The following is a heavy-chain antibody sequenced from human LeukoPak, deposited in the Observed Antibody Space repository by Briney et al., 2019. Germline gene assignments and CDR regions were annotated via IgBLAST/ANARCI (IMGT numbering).Heavy chain of an antibody. Sequence: SETLSLTCTVSGGYISSYYWSWIRQPPGKGLEWIGDIYYTGSTNYNPSLKSRVTISVDTSMNQFSLKLSSVTAADAAVYYCARDEISDSGTYWGVSHYYYGMGVWGQGTTVTVSS. J-gene: IGHJ6*02. V-gene: IGHV4-59*01. CDR1: GGYISSYY. D-gene: IGHD3-10*01. CDR2: IYYTGST. CDR3: ARDEISDSGTYWGVSHYYYGMGV.